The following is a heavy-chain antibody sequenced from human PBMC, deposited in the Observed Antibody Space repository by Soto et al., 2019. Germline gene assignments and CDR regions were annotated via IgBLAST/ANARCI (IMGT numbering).Heavy chain of an antibody. CDR3: AKDLEVLSARFES. CDR1: GFTFGNYA. CDR2: ISASGGRT. J-gene: IGHJ4*02. Sequence: WSLRLSCRASGFTFGNYAMAWVRQAPGKGLEWVSGISASGGRTYYADSAKGRFTISRDNSNNTLYLQMSSLRAEDTAVYYCAKDLEVLSARFESWGQGALVTVSS. D-gene: IGHD2-15*01. V-gene: IGHV3-23*01.